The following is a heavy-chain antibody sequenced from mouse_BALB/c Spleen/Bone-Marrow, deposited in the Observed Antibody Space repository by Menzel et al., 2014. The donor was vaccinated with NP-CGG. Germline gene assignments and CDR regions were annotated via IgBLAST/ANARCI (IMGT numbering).Heavy chain of an antibody. D-gene: IGHD4-1*01. Sequence: VKLMESGAELARPGASVKMSCKASGCTFTNYTMQWIRQRPGQGLEWIGYIVPSSDYTNYNQNFKDKATLTADKSSSTAYMQLNSLTSEDFAVYYCAREARTGAWFAYWGQGTLVTVSA. CDR2: IVPSSDYT. CDR1: GCTFTNYT. V-gene: IGHV1-4*01. CDR3: AREARTGAWFAY. J-gene: IGHJ3*01.